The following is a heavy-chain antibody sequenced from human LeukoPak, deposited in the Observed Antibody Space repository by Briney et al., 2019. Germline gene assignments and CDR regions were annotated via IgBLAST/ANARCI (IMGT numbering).Heavy chain of an antibody. J-gene: IGHJ6*02. V-gene: IGHV3-53*01. D-gene: IGHD2-21*01. Sequence: GGSLRLSCEASGFTVSNNYMTWVRQAPGKGLEWVSTIYGGGDTYYEDSVKGRFTISRDNSRNTLHLQLNSLRVEGTAQYYCAREGPYYGMDVWGQGTTVTVS. CDR3: AREGPYYGMDV. CDR1: GFTVSNNY. CDR2: IYGGGDT.